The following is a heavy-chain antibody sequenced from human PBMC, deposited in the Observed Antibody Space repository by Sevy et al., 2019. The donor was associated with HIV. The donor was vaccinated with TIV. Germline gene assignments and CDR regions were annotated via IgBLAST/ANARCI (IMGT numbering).Heavy chain of an antibody. V-gene: IGHV3-21*01. Sequence: GGSLKLSCEASGFTFGTYSLNWVRKAPGKGLEGVPSIGGGSGYLFYEDSVKGRFTISRDNAKNSLYLHMNSLRAEDTAVYYCARGDYYGSLYYFDYWGPGTLVTVSS. CDR2: IGGGSGYL. CDR1: GFTFGTYS. CDR3: ARGDYYGSLYYFDY. D-gene: IGHD3-10*01. J-gene: IGHJ4*02.